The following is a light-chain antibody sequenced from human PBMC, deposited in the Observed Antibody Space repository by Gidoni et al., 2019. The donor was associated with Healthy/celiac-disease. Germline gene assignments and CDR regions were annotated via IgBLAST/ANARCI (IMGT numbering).Light chain of an antibody. J-gene: IGLJ1*01. Sequence: QSALTQPRSVSGSPGQSVTISCTGTSCDVGGYNYVSWYPQHPGKAPKLMIYDVSKRPSGVPDRFSGSKSGNTASLTISGLQAEDEADYYCCSYAGSYTFDYVFGTGTKVTVL. CDR2: DVS. CDR3: CSYAGSYTFDYV. V-gene: IGLV2-11*01. CDR1: SCDVGGYNY.